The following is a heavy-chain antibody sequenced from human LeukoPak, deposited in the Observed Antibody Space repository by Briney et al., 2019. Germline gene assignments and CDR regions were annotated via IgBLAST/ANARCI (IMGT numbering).Heavy chain of an antibody. J-gene: IGHJ3*02. CDR2: INPNTGGT. D-gene: IGHD5-24*01. CDR1: GYTFTGYY. CDR3: ARVGDGLNDAFDI. V-gene: IGHV1-2*06. Sequence: ASVKVSCKASGYTFTGYYMNWVRQAPGQGLEWLGRINPNTGGTNYAQNFQGRVTMTRDTSISTAYMELSRLRSDDTAAYYCARVGDGLNDAFDIWGQGTMVTVSS.